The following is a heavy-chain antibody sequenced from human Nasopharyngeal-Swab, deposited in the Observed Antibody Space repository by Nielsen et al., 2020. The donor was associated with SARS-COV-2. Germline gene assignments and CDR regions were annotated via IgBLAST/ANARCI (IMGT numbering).Heavy chain of an antibody. Sequence: SQTLSLTCAVYGGSFSGYYWSWIRQPPGKGLEWIGEINHSGSTNYNPSLKSRVTISVDTSKNQFSLKLSSATAADTAVYYCARGRDDSSGYYRLFDYWGQGTLVTVSS. J-gene: IGHJ4*02. D-gene: IGHD3-22*01. V-gene: IGHV4-34*01. CDR1: GGSFSGYY. CDR2: INHSGST. CDR3: ARGRDDSSGYYRLFDY.